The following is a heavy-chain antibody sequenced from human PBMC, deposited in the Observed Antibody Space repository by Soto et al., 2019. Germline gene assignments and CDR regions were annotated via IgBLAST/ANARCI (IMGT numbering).Heavy chain of an antibody. CDR3: ARDGEDCSGGSCPLGAFDI. Sequence: QVQLQESGPGLVKPSQTLSLTCTVSGGSISSGGYYWSWIRQHPGKGLEWIGYIYYSGSTYYNPSLKSRVTLSVDTSKNQFSLKMSSVTAADTAVYYCARDGEDCSGGSCPLGAFDIWGQGTMVTVSS. V-gene: IGHV4-31*03. D-gene: IGHD2-15*01. CDR1: GGSISSGGYY. CDR2: IYYSGST. J-gene: IGHJ3*02.